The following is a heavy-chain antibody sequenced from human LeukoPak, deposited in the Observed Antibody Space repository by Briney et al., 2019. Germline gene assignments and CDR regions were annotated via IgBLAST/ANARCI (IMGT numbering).Heavy chain of an antibody. J-gene: IGHJ5*02. Sequence: GGSLSLSCAASGFTFHDYAMHWVRQARGTGLEWFSLICGDRGSKYYADSVKGRFTISKDNSKHSLYLQMNSLRTEDTALYYCAKGPNPYCSSTSCYAPWGQGTLVTVSS. CDR2: ICGDRGSK. V-gene: IGHV3-43*02. D-gene: IGHD2-2*01. CDR1: GFTFHDYA. CDR3: AKGPNPYCSSTSCYAP.